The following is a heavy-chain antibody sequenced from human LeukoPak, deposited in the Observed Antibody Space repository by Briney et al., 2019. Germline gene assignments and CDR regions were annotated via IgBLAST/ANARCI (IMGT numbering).Heavy chain of an antibody. Sequence: ASVKVSCKASGYTFTGYYMHWVRQAPGQGLEWMGWMNPNSGNTGYAQKFQGRVTMTRNTSISTAYMELSSLRSEDTAVYYCARGLIAARPGDDYWGQGTLVTVSS. D-gene: IGHD6-6*01. J-gene: IGHJ4*02. CDR2: MNPNSGNT. V-gene: IGHV1-8*02. CDR1: GYTFTGYY. CDR3: ARGLIAARPGDDY.